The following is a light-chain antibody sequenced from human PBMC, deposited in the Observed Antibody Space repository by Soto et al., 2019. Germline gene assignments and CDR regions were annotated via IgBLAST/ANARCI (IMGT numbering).Light chain of an antibody. CDR1: QSVSSSY. J-gene: IGKJ1*01. Sequence: EIVLTQSPGTLSLSPGERATLSCRASQSVSSSYLAWYQQKPGQAPRFLIYAASTRAAGVPARFSGSGSGTEFTLTISSLQPDDFATYYCQQYGGTFGQGTKVDIK. CDR3: QQYGGT. V-gene: IGKV3-20*01. CDR2: AAS.